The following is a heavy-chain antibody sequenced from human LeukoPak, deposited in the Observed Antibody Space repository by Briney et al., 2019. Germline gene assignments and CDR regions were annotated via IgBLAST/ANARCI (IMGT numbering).Heavy chain of an antibody. Sequence: GASVKVSCKASGYTFTGYYMHWVRQAPGQGLEWMGWINPNSGGTNYAQKFQGRVTMTRDTSISTAYMELSRLRSDDTAVYYCARTYYDILTGYYSPFYAFDIWGQGTMVAVSS. V-gene: IGHV1-2*02. CDR1: GYTFTGYY. D-gene: IGHD3-9*01. J-gene: IGHJ3*02. CDR2: INPNSGGT. CDR3: ARTYYDILTGYYSPFYAFDI.